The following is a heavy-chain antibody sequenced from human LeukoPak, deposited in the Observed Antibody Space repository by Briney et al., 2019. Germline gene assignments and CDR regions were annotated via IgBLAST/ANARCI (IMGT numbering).Heavy chain of an antibody. CDR3: AREIVVVVAAPGRWFDP. V-gene: IGHV3-48*03. J-gene: IGHJ5*02. D-gene: IGHD2-15*01. CDR1: GSTFSSYE. Sequence: GGSLRLSCAASGSTFSSYEMNWVRQAPGKGLEWVSYISSSGSTIYYADSVKGRFTISRDNAKNSLYLQMNSLRAEDTAVYYCAREIVVVVAAPGRWFDPWGQGTLVTVSS. CDR2: ISSSGSTI.